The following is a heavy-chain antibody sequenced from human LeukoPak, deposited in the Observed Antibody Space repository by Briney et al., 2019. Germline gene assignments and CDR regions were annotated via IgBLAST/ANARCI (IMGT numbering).Heavy chain of an antibody. J-gene: IGHJ4*02. CDR1: GYTFTSYG. CDR2: ISAYNGNT. CDR3: ARDLRAYCSGGSCYSFSTDQKPNDY. D-gene: IGHD2-15*01. V-gene: IGHV1-18*01. Sequence: ASVKVSCKASGYTFTSYGISWVRQAPGQGLEWMGWISAYNGNTNYAQKLQGRVTMTTDTSTSTAYMELRSLRSDDTAVCYCARDLRAYCSGGSCYSFSTDQKPNDYWGQGTLVTVSS.